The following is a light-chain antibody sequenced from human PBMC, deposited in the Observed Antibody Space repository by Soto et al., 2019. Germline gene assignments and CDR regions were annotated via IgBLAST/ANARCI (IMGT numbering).Light chain of an antibody. V-gene: IGKV4-1*01. CDR1: QSVXYTSNNKNY. CDR2: WAS. J-gene: IGKJ4*01. CDR3: QQYESTPLT. Sequence: DIVMTQSPDSLAASLGDRSTINCTSSQSVXYTSNNKNYLAWYQHKPAQPPKLLIYWASTRESGVPDRFSGSGSGTDFTLTISSLQAEDVAVYYCQQYESTPLTFGGGTKVDIK.